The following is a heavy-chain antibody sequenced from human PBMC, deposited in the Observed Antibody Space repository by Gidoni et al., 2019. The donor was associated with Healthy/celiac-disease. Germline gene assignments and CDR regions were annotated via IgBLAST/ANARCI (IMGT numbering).Heavy chain of an antibody. J-gene: IGHJ5*02. Sequence: EVQLVESGGGLVQPGRSLRLSCTASGFTFGDYAMSWVRQAPGKGLEWVGFIRSKAYGGTTEYAASVKGRFTISRDDSKSIAYLQMNSLKTEDTAVYYCTRVGIAAAGTEGNWFDPWGQGTLVTVSS. CDR1: GFTFGDYA. V-gene: IGHV3-49*04. D-gene: IGHD6-13*01. CDR3: TRVGIAAAGTEGNWFDP. CDR2: IRSKAYGGTT.